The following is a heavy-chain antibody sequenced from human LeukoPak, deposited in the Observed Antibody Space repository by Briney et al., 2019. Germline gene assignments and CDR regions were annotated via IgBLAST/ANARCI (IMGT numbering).Heavy chain of an antibody. V-gene: IGHV4-39*01. CDR1: GGSISSSSYY. CDR2: IYYSGST. CDR3: ASNSGSYWDPFDY. D-gene: IGHD1-26*01. J-gene: IGHJ4*02. Sequence: SETLSLTCTVSGGSISSSSYYWGWIRQPPGKGLEWIGSIYYSGSTYYNPSLKSRVTISVDTSKNQFSLKLSSVTAADTAVYYCASNSGSYWDPFDYWGQGTLVTVSS.